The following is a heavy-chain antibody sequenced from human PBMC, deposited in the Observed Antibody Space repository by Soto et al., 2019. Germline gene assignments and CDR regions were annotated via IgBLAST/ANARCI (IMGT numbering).Heavy chain of an antibody. CDR3: ATHPGLLPGTPNYYYGMDV. D-gene: IGHD1-26*01. CDR2: IYYSGST. J-gene: IGHJ6*02. V-gene: IGHV4-61*01. CDR1: GGSVSSGSYY. Sequence: SETLSLTCTVSGGSVSSGSYYWSWIRQPPGKGLEWIGYIYYSGSTNYNPSLKTRVTISVDTSKNQFSLKLSSVTAEDTAVYYCATHPGLLPGTPNYYYGMDVWGQGTTVTVSS.